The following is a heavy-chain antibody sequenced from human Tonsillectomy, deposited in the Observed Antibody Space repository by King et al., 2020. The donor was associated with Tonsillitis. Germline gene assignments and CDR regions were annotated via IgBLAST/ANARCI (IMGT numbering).Heavy chain of an antibody. CDR2: ISYDGSDK. Sequence: VQLVESGGGVVQPGRSLRLSCAASGFTFSSYAMHWVRQAPGKGLEWVAVISYDGSDKYYEDSVKGRFTLSRDNSKNTLYLQMNSLRAEDTAMYYCARARLGELSLMTSWGQGTLVTVSS. CDR3: ARARLGELSLMTS. CDR1: GFTFSSYA. J-gene: IGHJ5*02. V-gene: IGHV3-30*01. D-gene: IGHD3-16*02.